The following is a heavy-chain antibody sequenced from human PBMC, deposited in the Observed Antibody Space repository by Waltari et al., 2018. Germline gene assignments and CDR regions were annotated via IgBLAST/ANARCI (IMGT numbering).Heavy chain of an antibody. CDR3: AGEKQRAMRAFDI. D-gene: IGHD6-13*01. V-gene: IGHV4-59*01. J-gene: IGHJ3*02. CDR2: IYYSGST. Sequence: QVQLQESGPGLVKPSETLSLTCTVSGGSISSYYWSWIRQPPGKGLAWNGYIYYSGSTNYNPSHKSRVTISVDTSKNQFSLKLSSVTAADTAVYYCAGEKQRAMRAFDIWGQGTMVTVSS. CDR1: GGSISSYY.